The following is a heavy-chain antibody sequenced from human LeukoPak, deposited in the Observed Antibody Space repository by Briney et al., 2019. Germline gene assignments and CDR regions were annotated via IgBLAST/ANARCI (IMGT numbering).Heavy chain of an antibody. D-gene: IGHD3-22*01. CDR1: GGTFSSYA. CDR3: ARAMIGPIFY. V-gene: IGHV1-69*05. Sequence: SVKVSCKASGGTFSSYAISWVRQAPGQGLEWMGGIIPIFGTANYAQKFQGRVTITRDASATTAYVELSSLTSEDTAVYYCARAMIGPIFYWGQGTLITVSS. CDR2: IIPIFGTA. J-gene: IGHJ4*02.